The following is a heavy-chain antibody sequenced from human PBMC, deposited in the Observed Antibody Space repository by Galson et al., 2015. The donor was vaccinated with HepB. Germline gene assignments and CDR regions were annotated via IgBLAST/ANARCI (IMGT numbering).Heavy chain of an antibody. D-gene: IGHD6-13*01. CDR1: GYTFTGYY. J-gene: IGHJ6*02. V-gene: IGHV1-2*06. CDR2: INPNSGGT. Sequence: SVKVSCKASGYTFTGYYMHWVRQAPGQGLEWMGRINPNSGGTNYAQKFQGRVTMTRDTSISTAYMELSRLRSDDTAVYYCARDLQRSREDFYYYGMDVWGQGTTVTVSS. CDR3: ARDLQRSREDFYYYGMDV.